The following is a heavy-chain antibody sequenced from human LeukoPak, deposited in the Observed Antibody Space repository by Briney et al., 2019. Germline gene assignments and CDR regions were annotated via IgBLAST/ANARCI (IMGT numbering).Heavy chain of an antibody. Sequence: HSETLSLTCTVSVDSLSSRSYYWGWIRQPPGKGLEWIGSVYYSGTTYYNPSLQSRVTISVDTSKNQFSLKLSSVSAADTAVYYCARSRLTFWSGYSLSPSFAYWGQGTLVTVSS. CDR1: VDSLSSRSYY. V-gene: IGHV4-39*01. D-gene: IGHD3-3*01. CDR3: ARSRLTFWSGYSLSPSFAY. CDR2: VYYSGTT. J-gene: IGHJ4*02.